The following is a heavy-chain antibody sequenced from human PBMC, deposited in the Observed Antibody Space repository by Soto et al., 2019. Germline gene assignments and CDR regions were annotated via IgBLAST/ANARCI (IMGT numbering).Heavy chain of an antibody. CDR3: AKKHKGSGWNHDAFDI. D-gene: IGHD6-19*01. Sequence: QVQLVESGGGVVQPGRSLRLSCAASGFTFSSYGMHWVRQAPGKGLEWVAVISYDGSNKYYADSVKGRFTISRDNSKNTLYLQMNSLGAEDTAVYYCAKKHKGSGWNHDAFDIWGQGTMVTVSS. CDR2: ISYDGSNK. J-gene: IGHJ3*02. V-gene: IGHV3-30*18. CDR1: GFTFSSYG.